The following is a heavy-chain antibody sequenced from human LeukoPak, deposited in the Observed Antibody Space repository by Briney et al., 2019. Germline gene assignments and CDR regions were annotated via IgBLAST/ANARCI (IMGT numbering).Heavy chain of an antibody. CDR2: IYRDGNT. D-gene: IGHD2/OR15-2a*01. CDR1: GFPFSSYA. J-gene: IGHJ4*02. Sequence: GGSLRLSCAASGFPFSSYAMTWVRQAPGKGLEWVSVIYRDGNTYYADSVKGRFTISRHNSKNTLFLQMDSLRTEDTAIYYCASRMTFGGQGTLVTVSS. CDR3: ASRMTF. V-gene: IGHV3-53*04.